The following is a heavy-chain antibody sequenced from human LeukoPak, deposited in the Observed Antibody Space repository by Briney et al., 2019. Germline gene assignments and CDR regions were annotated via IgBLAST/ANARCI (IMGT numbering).Heavy chain of an antibody. D-gene: IGHD6-13*01. CDR3: ARDLWDSGWFLGFDY. CDR1: GGSISSYY. V-gene: IGHV4-59*01. Sequence: PSETLSLTCTVSGGSISSYYWSWIRQPPGKGLEWIGYIYYSGSTNYNPSLKSRVTISVDTSKNQFSLKLSSVTAADTAVYYCARDLWDSGWFLGFDYWGQGTLVTVSS. J-gene: IGHJ4*02. CDR2: IYYSGST.